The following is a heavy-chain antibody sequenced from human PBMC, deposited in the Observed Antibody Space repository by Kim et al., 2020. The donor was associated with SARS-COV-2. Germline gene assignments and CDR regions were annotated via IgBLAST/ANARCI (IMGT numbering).Heavy chain of an antibody. Sequence: SVKGRFTISRDNAKNSLYLQMNSLRAEDTAVYYCARADYYGSGRNRFFDYWGQGTLVTVSS. J-gene: IGHJ4*02. V-gene: IGHV3-21*01. D-gene: IGHD3-10*01. CDR3: ARADYYGSGRNRFFDY.